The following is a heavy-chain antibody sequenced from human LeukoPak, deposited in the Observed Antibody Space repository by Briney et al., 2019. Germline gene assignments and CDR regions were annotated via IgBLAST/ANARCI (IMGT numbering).Heavy chain of an antibody. V-gene: IGHV1-69*13. D-gene: IGHD5-24*01. CDR1: GGTFSSYA. J-gene: IGHJ4*02. CDR2: IIPIFGTA. CDR3: ARESRLGNRGWLQPGGVDY. Sequence: GASVKVSCKASGGTFSSYAISWVRQAPGQGPEWMGGIIPIFGTANYAQKFQGRVTITADESTSTAYMELSSLRSEDTAVYYCARESRLGNRGWLQPGGVDYWGQGTLVTVSS.